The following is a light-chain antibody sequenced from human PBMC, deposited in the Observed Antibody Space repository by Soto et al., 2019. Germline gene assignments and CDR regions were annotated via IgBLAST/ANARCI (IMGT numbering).Light chain of an antibody. CDR2: WAS. V-gene: IGKV4-1*01. CDR1: QSVLYSSKNKNY. CDR3: QQYYSTPWT. Sequence: DIVMTQSPDSLAVSLGERATINCKSSQSVLYSSKNKNYLAWYQQKPGQPPKLLIYWASTRESGVPDRFSGSGSGTDFTLTISSLQAEDVAVYYCQQYYSTPWTFGQGTNVEIK. J-gene: IGKJ1*01.